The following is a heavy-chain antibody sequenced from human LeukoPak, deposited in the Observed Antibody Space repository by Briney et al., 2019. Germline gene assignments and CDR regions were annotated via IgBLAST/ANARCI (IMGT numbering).Heavy chain of an antibody. CDR2: IYYSGST. CDR3: ASPMTPFDY. J-gene: IGHJ4*02. Sequence: PSETLSLTCTVSGGSISSSSYYWGWIRQPPGKGLEWIGSIYYSGSTYYNPSLKSRVTISVDTSKNQFSLKLSSVTAADTAVYYCASPMTPFDYWGQGTLVTVSS. D-gene: IGHD2-15*01. CDR1: GGSISSSSYY. V-gene: IGHV4-39*01.